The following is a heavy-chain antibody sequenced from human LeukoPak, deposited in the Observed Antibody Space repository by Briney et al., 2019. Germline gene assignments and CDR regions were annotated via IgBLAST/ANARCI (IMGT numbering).Heavy chain of an antibody. CDR3: ARGPYCSGGRCYAGGWFDP. Sequence: GGSLRLSCGASGFTFNAYYMSWISQAPGKGLEWVSYISGSSSYANYADSVKGRFTISRDNAKNSVYLQMNSLRAEDTAVYYCARGPYCSGGRCYAGGWFDPWGQGTLVTVSS. CDR2: ISGSSSYA. J-gene: IGHJ5*02. CDR1: GFTFNAYY. V-gene: IGHV3-11*06. D-gene: IGHD2-15*01.